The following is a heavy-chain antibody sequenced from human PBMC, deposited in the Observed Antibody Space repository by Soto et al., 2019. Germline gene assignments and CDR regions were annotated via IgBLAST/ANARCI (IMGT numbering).Heavy chain of an antibody. J-gene: IGHJ6*02. CDR2: ISSSSSYI. CDR1: GFTFSSYS. V-gene: IGHV3-21*01. CDR3: ARDKGSHYYYYGMDV. Sequence: GGSLRLSCAASGFTFSSYSMNWVRQAPGKGLEWVSSISSSSSYIYYADSVKGRFTISRDNAKNSLYLQMNSLRAEDTAVYYCARDKGSHYYYYGMDVWGQGTTVTVS.